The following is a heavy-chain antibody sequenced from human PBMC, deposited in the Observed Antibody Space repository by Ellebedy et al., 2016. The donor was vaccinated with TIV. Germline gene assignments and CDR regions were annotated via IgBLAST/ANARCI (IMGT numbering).Heavy chain of an antibody. J-gene: IGHJ5*02. CDR1: GGSISSSSYY. CDR3: ARRVVPAAINANWFDP. Sequence: SETLSLXXTVSGGSISSSSYYWGWIRQPPGKGLEWIGSIYYSGSTYYNPSLKSRVTISVDTSKNQFSLKLSSVTAADKAVYYCARRVVPAAINANWFDPWGQGTLVTVSS. D-gene: IGHD2-2*01. V-gene: IGHV4-39*01. CDR2: IYYSGST.